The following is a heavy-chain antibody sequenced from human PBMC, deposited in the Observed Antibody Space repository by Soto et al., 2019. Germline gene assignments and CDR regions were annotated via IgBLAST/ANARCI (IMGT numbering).Heavy chain of an antibody. V-gene: IGHV3-23*01. D-gene: IGHD2-21*02. CDR3: ARNCGGDCYTNFDY. J-gene: IGHJ4*02. CDR2: ISGSGGTT. Sequence: EVQLLESGGGLVQPGGSLRLSCAASGFTFSSYAMSWVRQAPGRGLEWVSAISGSGGTTYYGDSVRGRFTVSRDNSRDTLYLQMNSLRADDTDLYYCARNCGGDCYTNFDYWGQGTLVTVSS. CDR1: GFTFSSYA.